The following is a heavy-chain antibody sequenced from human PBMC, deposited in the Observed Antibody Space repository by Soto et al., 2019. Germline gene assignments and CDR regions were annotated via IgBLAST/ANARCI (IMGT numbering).Heavy chain of an antibody. V-gene: IGHV3-7*01. CDR2: IKQDGSEK. CDR3: ARIPITIFGVVIHSYYFDY. J-gene: IGHJ4*02. D-gene: IGHD3-3*01. CDR1: GFTFSSYW. Sequence: GGSLRLSCAASGFTFSSYWMSWVRQAPGKGLEWVANIKQDGSEKYYVDSVKGRFTISRDNAKNSLYLQMNSLRAEDTAVYYCARIPITIFGVVIHSYYFDYGGQGTLVTVSS.